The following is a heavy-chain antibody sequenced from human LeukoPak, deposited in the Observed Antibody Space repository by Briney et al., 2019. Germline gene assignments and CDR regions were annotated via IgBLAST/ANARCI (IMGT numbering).Heavy chain of an antibody. D-gene: IGHD3-22*01. V-gene: IGHV4-61*02. CDR1: GGSISSGSYY. CDR2: IYTSGST. J-gene: IGHJ4*02. CDR3: ARDFGYHETFDSSGYYFDY. Sequence: SQTLSLTCTVSGGSISSGSYYWSWIRQPAGKGLEWIGRIYTSGSTNYNPSLKSRVTISVDTSKNQFSLKLSSVTAADTAVYYCARDFGYHETFDSSGYYFDYWGQGTLVTVSS.